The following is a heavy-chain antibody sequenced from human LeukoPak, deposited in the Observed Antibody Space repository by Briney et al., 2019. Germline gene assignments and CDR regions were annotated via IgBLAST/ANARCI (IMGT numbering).Heavy chain of an antibody. Sequence: PSETLSLTCTVSGGSISSGGYYWSWIRQHAGKGLEWIGYIYYSGSTYYNPSLKSRVTISVDTSKNQFSLKLSSVTAADTAVYYCAKDLSPLVWFVSGSDAFDIWGQGTMVTVSS. CDR1: GGSISSGGYY. CDR2: IYYSGST. CDR3: AKDLSPLVWFVSGSDAFDI. J-gene: IGHJ3*02. V-gene: IGHV4-31*03. D-gene: IGHD3-10*01.